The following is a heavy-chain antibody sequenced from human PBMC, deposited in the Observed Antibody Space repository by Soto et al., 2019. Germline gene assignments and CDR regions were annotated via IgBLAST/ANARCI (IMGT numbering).Heavy chain of an antibody. CDR2: IYYSGST. CDR1: GGSISTSSYY. V-gene: IGHV4-39*01. CDR3: ASYYYAAGSYYPD. Sequence: QLQLQESGPGLVKPSETLSLTCTVSGGSISTSSYYWGWIRQPPGKGLEWIGNIYYSGSTYYNPSLKSRVTILVDTSKNQFSLMLSYVTVADTAVYYCASYYYAAGSYYPDWGQGTLVNGSS. D-gene: IGHD3-10*01. J-gene: IGHJ4*02.